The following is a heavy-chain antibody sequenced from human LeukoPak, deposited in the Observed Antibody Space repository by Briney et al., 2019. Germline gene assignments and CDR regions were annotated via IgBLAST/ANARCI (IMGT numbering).Heavy chain of an antibody. CDR3: ARDRGQWLLNWFDP. D-gene: IGHD6-19*01. Sequence: PSETLSLTWTVSGGSIITYYWSWIRPPPGEGLEWIGYIYYSGSTNYHPSLKSRVTISVDTSKNQFSLKLSSVTAADTAVYYCARDRGQWLLNWFDPWGQGTLVTVSS. J-gene: IGHJ5*02. V-gene: IGHV4-59*01. CDR2: IYYSGST. CDR1: GGSIITYY.